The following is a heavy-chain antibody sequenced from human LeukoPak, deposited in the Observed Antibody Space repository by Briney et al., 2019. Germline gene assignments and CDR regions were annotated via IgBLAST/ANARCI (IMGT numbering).Heavy chain of an antibody. J-gene: IGHJ4*02. CDR2: ISSSSSYI. CDR1: GGSFSGYY. D-gene: IGHD5-24*01. CDR3: ARAAGEMATIRY. Sequence: ETLSLTCAVYGGSFSGYYWSWIRQAPGKGREWVSSISSSSSYIYYADSVKGRFTISRDNAKNSLYLQMNSLRAEDTAVYYCARAAGEMATIRYWGQGTLVTVSS. V-gene: IGHV3-21*01.